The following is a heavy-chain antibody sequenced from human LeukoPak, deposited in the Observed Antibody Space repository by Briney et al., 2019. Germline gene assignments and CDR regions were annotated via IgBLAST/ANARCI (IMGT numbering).Heavy chain of an antibody. D-gene: IGHD2-8*02. CDR3: ARQNTGQLDY. J-gene: IGHJ4*02. CDR1: GYTFTDYY. Sequence: ASVKVSCKASGYTFTDYYMHWVRQAPGQGLEWMGWINAKSGHTKYVQKFQARVTMTRDTSITTTYMEVSRLSSDDTAVYYCARQNTGQLDYWGQGTLVTVSS. V-gene: IGHV1-2*02. CDR2: INAKSGHT.